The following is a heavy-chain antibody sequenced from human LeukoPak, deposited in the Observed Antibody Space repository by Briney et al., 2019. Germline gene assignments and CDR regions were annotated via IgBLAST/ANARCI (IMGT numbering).Heavy chain of an antibody. D-gene: IGHD5-12*01. J-gene: IGHJ4*02. CDR3: ARDPSGSGYAS. Sequence: PSETLSLTCTVSGGSISSSSYYWGWIRQPPGKGLEWIGSIYYSGSTYYNPSLKSRVTISVDTSKNQFSLKLSSVTAADTAVYYCARDPSGSGYASGGQGTLVTVSS. CDR1: GGSISSSSYY. CDR2: IYYSGST. V-gene: IGHV4-39*02.